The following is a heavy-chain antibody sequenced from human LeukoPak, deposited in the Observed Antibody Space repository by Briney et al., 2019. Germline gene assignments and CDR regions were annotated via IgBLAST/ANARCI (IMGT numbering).Heavy chain of an antibody. CDR1: GGSVSSSSY. CDR2: IYYSGST. Sequence: SETLSLTCTVSGGSVSSSSYWGWIRQPPGKGLEWIGSIYYSGSTYSPSLKSRVTISLDPSKNQFSLKLSSLTAADTAIYYCASGYTAAGRRFDPWGQGTLVTVSS. D-gene: IGHD6-13*01. CDR3: ASGYTAAGRRFDP. V-gene: IGHV4-39*01. J-gene: IGHJ5*02.